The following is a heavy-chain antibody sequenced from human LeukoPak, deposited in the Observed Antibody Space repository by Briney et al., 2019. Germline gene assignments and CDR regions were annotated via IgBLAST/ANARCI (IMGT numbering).Heavy chain of an antibody. CDR3: ARAMDYDRAY. CDR2: ISSSSSYT. Sequence: TGGSLRLSCAASGFIFSDYYMSWIRQAPGKGLEWVSYISSSSSYTNYADSVKGRFTISRDNAKNSLYLQMNSLRAEDTAVYYCARAMDYDRAYWGQGTLVTVSS. V-gene: IGHV3-11*05. CDR1: GFIFSDYY. J-gene: IGHJ4*02. D-gene: IGHD3-22*01.